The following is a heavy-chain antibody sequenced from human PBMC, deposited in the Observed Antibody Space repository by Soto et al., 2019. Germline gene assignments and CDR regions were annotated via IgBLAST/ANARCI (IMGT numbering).Heavy chain of an antibody. CDR2: IIPIFGTA. J-gene: IGHJ5*02. D-gene: IGHD2-15*01. Sequence: QVQLLQSGAEVKKPGSSVKVSCKASGGTFSSYAISWVRQAPGQGLEWMGGIIPIFGTANYAQKFQGRVTIIADESTSTAYMELSRLRSEDTAVYYCAREVVVAATGWFDPWGQGTLVTVSS. V-gene: IGHV1-69*12. CDR3: AREVVVAATGWFDP. CDR1: GGTFSSYA.